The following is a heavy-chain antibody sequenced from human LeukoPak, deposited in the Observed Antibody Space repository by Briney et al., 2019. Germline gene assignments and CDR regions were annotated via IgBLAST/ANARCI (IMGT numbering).Heavy chain of an antibody. CDR3: AKYSSSFEYYYYYYGMDV. D-gene: IGHD6-13*01. V-gene: IGHV3-7*01. J-gene: IGHJ6*02. CDR2: IKQDGSEQ. Sequence: TGGSLRLSCAASGFTFSTYWMSWVRQAPGKGLEWVANIKQDGSEQYYVDSVKGRFTISRDNAKNSLYLQMNSLRAEDTAVYYCAKYSSSFEYYYYYYGMDVWGQGTTVTVSS. CDR1: GFTFSTYW.